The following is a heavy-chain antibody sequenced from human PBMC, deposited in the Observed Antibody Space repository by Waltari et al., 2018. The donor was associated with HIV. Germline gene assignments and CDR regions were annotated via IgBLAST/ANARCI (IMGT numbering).Heavy chain of an antibody. CDR1: GFTFSSHW. J-gene: IGHJ4*02. D-gene: IGHD3-22*01. V-gene: IGHV3-7*01. CDR3: AREYFYESSGYYYRSTFDY. CDR2: IKPYGRGT. Sequence: EVQLVESGGGLVQPGESLRLSCAASGFTFSSHWMSWVRQAPGKGLEWVANIKPYGRGTYYVDSVKGRFTISRDNAKTSLYLQMNSLRAEDTAVYFCAREYFYESSGYYYRSTFDYWGQGTLVTVSS.